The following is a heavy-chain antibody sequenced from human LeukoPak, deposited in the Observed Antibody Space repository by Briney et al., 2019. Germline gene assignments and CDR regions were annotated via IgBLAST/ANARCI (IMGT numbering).Heavy chain of an antibody. CDR1: GFTFDDYA. V-gene: IGHV3-9*03. Sequence: GGSLRLSCAASGFTFDDYAMHWVRQAPGKGLEWVSGISWNRGSIGYADSVKGRFTISRDNAKNSLYLQTNSLRAEDMALYYCAKDIAAATTYTFDYWGQGTLVTVSS. D-gene: IGHD6-13*01. J-gene: IGHJ4*02. CDR3: AKDIAAATTYTFDY. CDR2: ISWNRGSI.